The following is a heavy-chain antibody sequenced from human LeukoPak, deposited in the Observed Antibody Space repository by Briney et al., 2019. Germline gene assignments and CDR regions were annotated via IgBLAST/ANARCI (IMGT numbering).Heavy chain of an antibody. J-gene: IGHJ4*02. Sequence: SETLSLTCTVSGGSISSYYWSWIRQPPGKGLEWIGYIYYSGSTNYNPSLKSRVTISVDTSKNQFSLKLSSVTAADTAVYYCARGFRPNYYFDYWGQGTLVTVSS. CDR3: ARGFRPNYYFDY. D-gene: IGHD3-10*01. CDR2: IYYSGST. CDR1: GGSISSYY. V-gene: IGHV4-59*01.